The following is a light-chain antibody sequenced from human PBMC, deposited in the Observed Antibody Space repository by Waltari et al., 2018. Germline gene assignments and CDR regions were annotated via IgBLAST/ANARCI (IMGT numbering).Light chain of an antibody. CDR1: QNVRSGY. J-gene: IGKJ1*01. V-gene: IGKV3-20*01. CDR2: GSS. CDR3: QQYGSTVTRT. Sequence: EIVLTQSPGTLSLSPGERATLSCRASQNVRSGYLAWYQQKRGQATRLLIYGSSSRASGIPDRFSGSGSGTDFTLTISRLEPEDSAVYYCQQYGSTVTRTFGQGTKVEIK.